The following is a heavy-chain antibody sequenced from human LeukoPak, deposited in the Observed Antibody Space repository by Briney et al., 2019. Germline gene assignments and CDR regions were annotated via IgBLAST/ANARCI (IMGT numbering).Heavy chain of an antibody. J-gene: IGHJ2*01. CDR1: GGSISSYY. V-gene: IGHV4-4*07. CDR2: IYTSGST. Sequence: SETLSLTCTVSGGSISSYYWSWIRQPAGKGLEWIGRIYTSGSTNYNPSLKSRVTMSVDRSKNQFSLKLSSVTAADTAVYYCARDGRPGGYCSSTSCYGDWYFDLWGRGTLVTVSS. CDR3: ARDGRPGGYCSSTSCYGDWYFDL. D-gene: IGHD2-2*01.